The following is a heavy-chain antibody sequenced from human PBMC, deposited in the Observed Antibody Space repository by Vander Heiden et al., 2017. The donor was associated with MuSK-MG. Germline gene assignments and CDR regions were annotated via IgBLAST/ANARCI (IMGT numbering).Heavy chain of an antibody. CDR1: GFTSRNYG. Sequence: VQVVESGGGLVQPGGSLRLSCAASGFTSRNYGMDWLRQAPGKGLEWISYISSSGSTIYYADSVRGRFTISRDNAKNSLNLQMNSLRAEDTAVYYCARDLVGAAAFDYWGQGALVTVSS. D-gene: IGHD1-26*01. J-gene: IGHJ4*02. CDR3: ARDLVGAAAFDY. V-gene: IGHV3-48*01. CDR2: ISSSGSTI.